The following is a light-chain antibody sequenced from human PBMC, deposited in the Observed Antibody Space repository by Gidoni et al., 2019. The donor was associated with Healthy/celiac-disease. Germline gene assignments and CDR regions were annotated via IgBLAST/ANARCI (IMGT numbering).Light chain of an antibody. CDR3: QKYNNWPPQYT. J-gene: IGKJ2*01. Sequence: IVMTQSPAPLSVSPGQRATLTCRASQSVCSNLAWYQQKPGQAPRLLIDGASTRATGIPARFSGSGSGTEFTLTISSLQSEDFAVYYCQKYNNWPPQYTFGQGTKLEIK. CDR2: GAS. CDR1: QSVCSN. V-gene: IGKV3-15*01.